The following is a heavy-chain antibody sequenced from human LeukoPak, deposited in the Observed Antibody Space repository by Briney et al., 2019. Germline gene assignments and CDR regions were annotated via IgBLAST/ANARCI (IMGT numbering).Heavy chain of an antibody. V-gene: IGHV3-11*04. CDR3: AREGSTGYYDSSGYYSPPGAFDI. Sequence: GGSLRLSCAASGFIFSDYYMSWIRQAPGKGLEWLSFISSGGSTIYYADSVKGRFTISRDNAKNSLYLQMNSLRAEDTAVYYCAREGSTGYYDSSGYYSPPGAFDIWGQGTMVTVSS. D-gene: IGHD3-22*01. CDR2: ISSGGSTI. CDR1: GFIFSDYY. J-gene: IGHJ3*02.